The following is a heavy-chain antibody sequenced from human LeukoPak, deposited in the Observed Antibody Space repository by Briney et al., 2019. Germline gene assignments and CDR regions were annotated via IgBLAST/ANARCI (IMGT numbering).Heavy chain of an antibody. CDR3: ARDLTYYDFWSGYAHYGMDV. V-gene: IGHV3-53*01. J-gene: IGHJ6*02. Sequence: GGSLRLSCADSGFTVSSNYMSWVRQAPGKGLEWVSVIYSGGSTYYADSVKGRFTISRDNSKNTLYLQMNSLRAEDTAVYYCARDLTYYDFWSGYAHYGMDVWGQGTTVTVSS. CDR1: GFTVSSNY. D-gene: IGHD3-3*01. CDR2: IYSGGST.